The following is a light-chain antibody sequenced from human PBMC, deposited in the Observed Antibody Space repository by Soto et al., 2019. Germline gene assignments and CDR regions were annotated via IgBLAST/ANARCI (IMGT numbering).Light chain of an antibody. V-gene: IGLV2-14*02. CDR1: SSDVGSYNL. CDR2: EVT. Sequence: QFALTQPASVSGSPGQSITISCTGTSSDVGSYNLVSWYQQHPGKVPKLMIYEVTHRPSGVSNRFSGSKSGNTASLTISGLQAEDETDYYCSSYTASNTWVFGGGTKLTVL. CDR3: SSYTASNTWV. J-gene: IGLJ3*02.